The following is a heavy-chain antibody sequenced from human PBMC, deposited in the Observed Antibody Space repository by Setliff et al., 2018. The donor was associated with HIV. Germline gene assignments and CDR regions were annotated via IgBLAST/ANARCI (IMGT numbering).Heavy chain of an antibody. V-gene: IGHV1-2*02. CDR1: GYSFTDYY. CDR3: AREVSTIGARRGAYDP. J-gene: IGHJ5*02. CDR2: ISAYSGNT. Sequence: ASVKVSCKASGYSFTDYYIHWVRQAPGQGPEWMGWISAYSGNTNYAQKLQGRVTMTRDTSTSTVYLELSSLRSEDTAVYYCAREVSTIGARRGAYDPWGQGTLVTVSS. D-gene: IGHD2-8*01.